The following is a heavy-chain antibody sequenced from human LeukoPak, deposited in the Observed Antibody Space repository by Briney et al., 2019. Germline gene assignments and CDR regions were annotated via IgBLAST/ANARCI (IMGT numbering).Heavy chain of an antibody. J-gene: IGHJ6*03. CDR2: IWYDGSNK. CDR3: AKGLYCSSTSCYFENYYYYYMDV. Sequence: GRSLRLSCAASGFTFSTYAMHWVRQAPGKGLEWVAVIWYDGSNKKYADFVKGRFTISRDNSKNTLYLQMNSLRAEDTAVYYCAKGLYCSSTSCYFENYYYYYMDVWGKGTTVTVSS. D-gene: IGHD2-2*01. V-gene: IGHV3-33*06. CDR1: GFTFSTYA.